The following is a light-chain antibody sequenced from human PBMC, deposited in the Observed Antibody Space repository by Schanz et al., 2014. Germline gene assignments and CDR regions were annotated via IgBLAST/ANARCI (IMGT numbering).Light chain of an antibody. V-gene: IGKV3-11*01. CDR1: QSVRSTY. Sequence: EIVLTQSPGTLSLSPGERATFSCRASQSVRSTYFAWYQHIPGQAPRLLIYGASNRATGIPARFSGSGAGTDFTLTISSLEPEDLAVYYCQQRSNWPLTFGGGTRVEIK. CDR3: QQRSNWPLT. CDR2: GAS. J-gene: IGKJ4*01.